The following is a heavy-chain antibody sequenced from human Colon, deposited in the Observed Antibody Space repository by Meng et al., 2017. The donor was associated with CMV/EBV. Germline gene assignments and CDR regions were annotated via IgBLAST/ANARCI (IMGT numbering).Heavy chain of an antibody. D-gene: IGHD2-2*01. CDR2: INWNGGNP. CDR1: GFTFSSYA. V-gene: IGHV3-20*04. CDR3: ARDLPYLYGMDV. J-gene: IGHJ6*02. Sequence: GGSLRLSCAASGFTFSSYAMSWVRQTPTKGLEWVCNINWNGGNPGYGDSVKGRFTISRDNANNCLYLEMNNLRAEDTAVYYCARDLPYLYGMDVWGQGTTVTVSS.